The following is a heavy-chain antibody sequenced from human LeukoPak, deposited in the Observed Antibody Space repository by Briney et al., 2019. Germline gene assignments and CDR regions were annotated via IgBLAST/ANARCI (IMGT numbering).Heavy chain of an antibody. Sequence: GGSLRLSCAASGFTFSSYSMNWVRQAPGKGLEWVSSISSSSSYIYYPDSVKGRFTISRDNAKNSLYLQMNSLRAEDTAVYYCARAGYYYGSGSYYYGMDVWGKGTTVTVSS. V-gene: IGHV3-21*01. CDR3: ARAGYYYGSGSYYYGMDV. CDR2: ISSSSSYI. D-gene: IGHD3-10*01. CDR1: GFTFSSYS. J-gene: IGHJ6*04.